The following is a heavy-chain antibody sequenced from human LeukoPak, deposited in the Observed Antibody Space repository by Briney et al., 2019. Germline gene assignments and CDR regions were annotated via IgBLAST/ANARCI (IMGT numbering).Heavy chain of an antibody. CDR2: ISAYNGNT. V-gene: IGHV1-18*01. D-gene: IGHD6-6*01. Sequence: GASVKVSCKASGYTFTSSGISWVRQAPGQGLEWMGWISAYNGNTNYAQKLQGRVTMTTDTSTSTAYMELRSLRSDDTAVYYCARAALYYYYYYMDVWGKGTTVTVSS. CDR1: GYTFTSSG. J-gene: IGHJ6*03. CDR3: ARAALYYYYYYMDV.